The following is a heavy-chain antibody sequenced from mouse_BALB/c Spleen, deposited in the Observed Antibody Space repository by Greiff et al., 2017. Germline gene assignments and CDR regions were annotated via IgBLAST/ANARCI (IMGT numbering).Heavy chain of an antibody. CDR3: ARCYGYPWFAY. D-gene: IGHD1-2*01. J-gene: IGHJ3*01. Sequence: QVQLQQSGAELVRPGASVKLSCKASGYTFTSYWMHWVKQRPGQGLEWIGEINPSNGRTNYNEKFKSKATLTVDKSSSTAYMQLSSLTSEDSAVYYCARCYGYPWFAYWGQGTLVTVSA. V-gene: IGHV1S81*02. CDR1: GYTFTSYW. CDR2: INPSNGRT.